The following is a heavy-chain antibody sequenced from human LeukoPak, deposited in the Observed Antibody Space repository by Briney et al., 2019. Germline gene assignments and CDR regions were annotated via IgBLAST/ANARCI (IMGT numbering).Heavy chain of an antibody. CDR3: ASQHYYDSSGYLEDFDY. Sequence: GGSLRLSCAASGFTFSSYSMNWVRQAPGKGPEWVSSISSSSSYIYYADSVKGRFTISRDNSKNTLYLQMNSLRAEDTAVYYCASQHYYDSSGYLEDFDYWGQGTLVTVSS. D-gene: IGHD3-22*01. CDR2: ISSSSSYI. CDR1: GFTFSSYS. J-gene: IGHJ4*02. V-gene: IGHV3-21*01.